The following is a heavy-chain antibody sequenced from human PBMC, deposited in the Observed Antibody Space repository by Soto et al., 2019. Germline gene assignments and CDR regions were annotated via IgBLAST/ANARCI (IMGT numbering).Heavy chain of an antibody. J-gene: IGHJ6*02. D-gene: IGHD3-3*01. CDR3: ANDGRVTIFGVAPSTYGMGV. CDR1: VFTFSSYW. V-gene: IGHV3-7*01. Sequence: GSLRLSCSASVFTFSSYWITWVRQAPGKGLQTEAIIKLEGRDKDDVHSTNGGATVSRDNAKNSLYIQMNSRRAADTSVHNSANDGRVTIFGVAPSTYGMGVWGQGRMVTVS. CDR2: IKLEGRDK.